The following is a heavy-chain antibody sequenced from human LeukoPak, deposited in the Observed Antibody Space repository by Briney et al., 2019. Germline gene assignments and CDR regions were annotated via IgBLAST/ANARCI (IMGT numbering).Heavy chain of an antibody. J-gene: IGHJ4*02. CDR1: GFPFSNFW. Sequence: PGGSLRLSCAASGFPFSNFWMTWVRQAPGKGLEWVANIREDGSEIYYVESVKGRFTISRDNAKNSLFLQMNSLRAEDTAVYYCASGGHVDYCGQGTLVTVSS. CDR2: IREDGSEI. V-gene: IGHV3-7*01. D-gene: IGHD5-12*01. CDR3: ASGGHVDY.